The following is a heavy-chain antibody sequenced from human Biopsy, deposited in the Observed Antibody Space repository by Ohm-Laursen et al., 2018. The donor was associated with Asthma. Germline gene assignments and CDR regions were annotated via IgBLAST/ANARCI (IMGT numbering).Heavy chain of an antibody. CDR2: INWNSGTI. Sequence: SLRLSCAASGFIFADFSMYWVRQAPGQGLEWVSGINWNSGTIAYADSVKGRFSISRDNAKSSLYLQLNSLRPEDTAFYYCAKVGAGDWKVGFDSWGQGALVTVSS. J-gene: IGHJ4*02. CDR3: AKVGAGDWKVGFDS. CDR1: GFIFADFS. D-gene: IGHD2-21*02. V-gene: IGHV3-9*01.